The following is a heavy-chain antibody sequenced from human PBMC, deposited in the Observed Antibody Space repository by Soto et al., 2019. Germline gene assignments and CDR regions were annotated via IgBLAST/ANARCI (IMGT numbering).Heavy chain of an antibody. V-gene: IGHV1-18*01. D-gene: IGHD1-1*01. CDR2: INVFNGNT. J-gene: IGHJ5*02. Sequence: QVQMVQSGAEVKKPGASVKVSCNASGYIFTSYGISWVRQARGQGLEWMGWINVFNGNTNYAENLQGRVTMTRDTSTNTAYMELRSLRSDDTAVYYCARGYGNDGVDPWGQGTLVTVSS. CDR1: GYIFTSYG. CDR3: ARGYGNDGVDP.